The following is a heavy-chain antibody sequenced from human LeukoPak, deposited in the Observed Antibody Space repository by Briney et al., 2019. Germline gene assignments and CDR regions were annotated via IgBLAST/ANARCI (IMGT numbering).Heavy chain of an antibody. J-gene: IGHJ4*02. CDR1: GFTFSSYA. Sequence: GGSLRLSCAASGFTFSSYAMSWVRQAPGKGLEWVSTISYSGGTTYHTDSVKGRFTISRDISKNTVYLQMNSLKTEDTAVYYCVREYQDDYWGQGTLVTVSS. V-gene: IGHV3-23*01. CDR3: VREYQDDY. CDR2: ISYSGGTT.